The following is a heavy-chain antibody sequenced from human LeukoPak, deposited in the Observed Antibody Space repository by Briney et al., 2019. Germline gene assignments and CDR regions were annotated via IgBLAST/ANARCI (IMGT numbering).Heavy chain of an antibody. CDR2: ISSTSTFI. CDR3: ATIVGATTEDDY. CDR1: GFTFSRYS. Sequence: GGSLRLSCAASGFTFSRYSMNWVRQAPGKGLEWVASISSTSTFIYSADSVKGRFTISRDTAKNSLFLQRNSLRAEDTAVYYCATIVGATTEDDYWGQGTLVTVSS. V-gene: IGHV3-21*04. D-gene: IGHD1-26*01. J-gene: IGHJ4*02.